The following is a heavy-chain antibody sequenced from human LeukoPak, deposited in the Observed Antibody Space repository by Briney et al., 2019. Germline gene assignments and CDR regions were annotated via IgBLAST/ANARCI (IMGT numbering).Heavy chain of an antibody. D-gene: IGHD3-16*01. CDR2: ISSSSSYI. Sequence: GGSLRPSCAASGFTFSSYSMNWVRQAPGKGLEWVSSISSSSSYIYYADSVKGRFTISRDNAKNSLYLQMNSLRAEDTAVYYCARDKGGDFDYWGQGTLVTVSS. V-gene: IGHV3-21*01. CDR3: ARDKGGDFDY. J-gene: IGHJ4*02. CDR1: GFTFSSYS.